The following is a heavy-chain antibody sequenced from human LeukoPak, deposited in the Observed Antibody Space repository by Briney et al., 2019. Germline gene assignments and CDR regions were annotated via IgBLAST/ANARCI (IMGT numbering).Heavy chain of an antibody. J-gene: IGHJ4*02. CDR3: ARDRMGGSFDC. V-gene: IGHV3-48*01. Sequence: QTGGSLRLSCAASGFTFSNYAMSWVRQAPGKGLEWVSFITGGSNTIYCADSVKGRFTISRDNAKNSLYLQMNSLRVEDTAVYYCARDRMGGSFDCWGQGTLVTVSS. CDR1: GFTFSNYA. D-gene: IGHD2-15*01. CDR2: ITGGSNTI.